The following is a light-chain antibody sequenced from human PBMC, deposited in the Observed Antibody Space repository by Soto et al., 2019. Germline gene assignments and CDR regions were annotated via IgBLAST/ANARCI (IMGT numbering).Light chain of an antibody. CDR2: GTS. J-gene: IGKJ4*01. CDR1: QSVRGSQ. V-gene: IGKV3-20*01. Sequence: EIVLTQSPGTLSLSPGERATLSCRASQSVRGSQLAWYQQKPGQAPRLLIYGTSSRAPGIPDRFSGSGSGTDFTLTISRLEPEDFAVYCCQQYDSAPLTFGGGTRVEIK. CDR3: QQYDSAPLT.